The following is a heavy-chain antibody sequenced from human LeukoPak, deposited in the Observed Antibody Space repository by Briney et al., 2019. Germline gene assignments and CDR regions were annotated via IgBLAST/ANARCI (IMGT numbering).Heavy chain of an antibody. CDR3: ARVKSGSYYPIDY. J-gene: IGHJ4*02. Sequence: GGSLRLSCEASGFTFSNYWMHWVRQTPGKGLVWVSRINTDGTGTSYADSVKGRFTISRDGAKNTLYLQMSGLRAEDTAVYYCARVKSGSYYPIDYWGQGTLVTVSS. CDR2: INTDGTGT. D-gene: IGHD1-26*01. CDR1: GFTFSNYW. V-gene: IGHV3-74*01.